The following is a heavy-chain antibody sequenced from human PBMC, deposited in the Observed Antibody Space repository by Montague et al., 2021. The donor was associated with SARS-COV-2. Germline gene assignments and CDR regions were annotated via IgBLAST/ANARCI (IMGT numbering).Heavy chain of an antibody. Sequence: SETLSLTCTVSGGSVSSYYWSWIRQSPGKGLQWLGYIYYSGSTDYNPSLKSRVTMSVDTSKNQLSLRLSSVTTADTAVYFCARAGGFYDYWSGYSSSAGFLDYWGQGILVTVSS. CDR3: ARAGGFYDYWSGYSSSAGFLDY. J-gene: IGHJ4*02. D-gene: IGHD3-3*01. CDR2: IYYSGST. CDR1: GGSVSSYY. V-gene: IGHV4-59*02.